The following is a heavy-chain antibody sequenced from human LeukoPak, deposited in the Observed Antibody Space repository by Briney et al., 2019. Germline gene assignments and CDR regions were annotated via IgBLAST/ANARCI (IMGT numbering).Heavy chain of an antibody. CDR3: ARNQQLVPLRNYYYGMDV. CDR2: IYYSGST. V-gene: IGHV4-31*03. CDR1: GGSISSGGYY. J-gene: IGHJ6*02. D-gene: IGHD6-13*01. Sequence: PSETLSLTCTVSGGSISSGGYYWSWIRQHPGKGLEWIGYIYYSGSTYYNPSLKSRVTISVDTSKNQFSLKLSSVTAADTAVYYCARNQQLVPLRNYYYGMDVWGQGTTVTVSS.